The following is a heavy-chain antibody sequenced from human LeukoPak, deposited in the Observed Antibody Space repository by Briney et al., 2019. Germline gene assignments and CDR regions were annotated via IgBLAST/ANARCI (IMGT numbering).Heavy chain of an antibody. Sequence: GGSLRLSCAASGFTFSSYAMSWVRQAPGKGLEWVSAISGSGGSTYYADSVKGRFTISRDNSKNTLYLQMNSLRAEDTAVYYCAKRGSYSNYDVYYYYGMDVWGQGTTVTVSS. CDR2: ISGSGGST. J-gene: IGHJ6*02. D-gene: IGHD4-11*01. CDR1: GFTFSSYA. V-gene: IGHV3-23*01. CDR3: AKRGSYSNYDVYYYYGMDV.